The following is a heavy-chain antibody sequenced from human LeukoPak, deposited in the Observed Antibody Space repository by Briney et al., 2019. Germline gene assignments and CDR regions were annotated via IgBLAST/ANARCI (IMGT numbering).Heavy chain of an antibody. J-gene: IGHJ5*02. D-gene: IGHD4-17*01. CDR1: GFTFSSYG. Sequence: PGGSLRLSCAACGFTFSSYGMHWVRQAPGKGLEWVAFIRYDGSNKYYADSVKGRFTISRDNSKNTLYLQMNSLRAEDTAVYYCAKPTVTTGGPNWFDPWGQGTLVTVSS. CDR3: AKPTVTTGGPNWFDP. CDR2: IRYDGSNK. V-gene: IGHV3-30*02.